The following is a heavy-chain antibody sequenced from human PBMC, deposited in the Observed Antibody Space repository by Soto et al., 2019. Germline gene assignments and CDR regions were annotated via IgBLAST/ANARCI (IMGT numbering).Heavy chain of an antibody. CDR1: GFTFSSYA. V-gene: IGHV3-64*01. Sequence: EVQLVESGGGLVQPGGSLRLSCAASGFTFSSYAMHWVRQAPGKGLEYVSAITSNGGNTYYASSVKGRFTISRDNSKNTLYLQMGSLRAEDMAVYYCARRIPFGYGMDVWGQGTTVTVSS. D-gene: IGHD2-21*01. J-gene: IGHJ6*02. CDR2: ITSNGGNT. CDR3: ARRIPFGYGMDV.